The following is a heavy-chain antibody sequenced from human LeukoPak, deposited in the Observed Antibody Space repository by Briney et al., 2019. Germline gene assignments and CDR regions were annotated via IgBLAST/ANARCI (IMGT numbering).Heavy chain of an antibody. CDR3: ARSKALRLDDIYY. D-gene: IGHD3-9*01. CDR1: GGSFNSYA. J-gene: IGHJ4*02. Sequence: ASVKVSCKTSGGSFNSYAVSWVRRAPGQGLEWMGGIVPLFGTTTCAKKFQGRVTITADESTSTAYMELSSLRSEDTAVYYCARSKALRLDDIYYWGQGTLVTVSS. V-gene: IGHV1-69*13. CDR2: IVPLFGTT.